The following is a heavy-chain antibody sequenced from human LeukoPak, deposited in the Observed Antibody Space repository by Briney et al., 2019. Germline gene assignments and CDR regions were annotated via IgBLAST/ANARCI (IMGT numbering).Heavy chain of an antibody. V-gene: IGHV3-30*02. D-gene: IGHD5-18*01. CDR2: IRYDGSNK. J-gene: IGHJ4*02. Sequence: PGGSLRLSCAASGFTFSSYGMHWVRQAPGKGLEWVAFIRYDGSNKYYADSVKGRFTISRDNPKNTLYLQMNSLRAEDTAVYYCAKDRRIHVYYFDYWGQGTLVTVSS. CDR3: AKDRRIHVYYFDY. CDR1: GFTFSSYG.